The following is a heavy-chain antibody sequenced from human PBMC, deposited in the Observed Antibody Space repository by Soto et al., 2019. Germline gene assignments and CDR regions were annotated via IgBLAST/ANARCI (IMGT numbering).Heavy chain of an antibody. Sequence: SETLSLTCAVYGGSFSGYYWSWIRQPPGKGLKWIGEINHSGSTNYNPSLKSRVTISVDTSKNQFSLKLSSVTAADTAVYYCARVLGYQLPPPTYYYMDVWGKGTTVTVSS. D-gene: IGHD2-2*01. CDR3: ARVLGYQLPPPTYYYMDV. CDR2: INHSGST. CDR1: GGSFSGYY. J-gene: IGHJ6*03. V-gene: IGHV4-34*01.